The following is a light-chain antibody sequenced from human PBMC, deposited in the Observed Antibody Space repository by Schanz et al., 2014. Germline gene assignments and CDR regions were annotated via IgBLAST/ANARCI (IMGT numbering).Light chain of an antibody. CDR2: DTS. V-gene: IGKV3D-20*01. J-gene: IGKJ4*01. CDR1: QNVKSTY. Sequence: EIVLTQSPGTLSLSPGERATLSCGASQNVKSTYLAWYQQKPGLAPRLLIFDTSTRATGIPDRFSGSGSGTDFTLTISSLEPEDFAVYYCQQFGGSPLTFGAGTKVDIK. CDR3: QQFGGSPLT.